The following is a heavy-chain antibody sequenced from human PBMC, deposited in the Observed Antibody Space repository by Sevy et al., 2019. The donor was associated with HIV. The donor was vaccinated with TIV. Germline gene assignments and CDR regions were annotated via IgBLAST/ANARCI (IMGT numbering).Heavy chain of an antibody. D-gene: IGHD1-26*01. J-gene: IGHJ4*02. Sequence: GGSLRLSCAASGFTFDDYAMHWVRQAPGKGLEWVSGISWNSGSIGYADSVKGRFTISGDNAKNSLYLQMNSLRAEDTALYYCAKERSGSYFNYWGQGTLVTVSS. V-gene: IGHV3-9*01. CDR2: ISWNSGSI. CDR1: GFTFDDYA. CDR3: AKERSGSYFNY.